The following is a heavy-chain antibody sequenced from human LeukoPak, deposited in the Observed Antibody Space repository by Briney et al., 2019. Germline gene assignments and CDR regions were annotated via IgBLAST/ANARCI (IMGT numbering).Heavy chain of an antibody. CDR1: GYTFTSYD. J-gene: IGHJ4*02. D-gene: IGHD7-27*01. V-gene: IGHV1-8*01. CDR2: MSPNSGDT. Sequence: ASVKVSCKASGYTFTSYDFNWVRQATGQRPEWMGWMSPNSGDTGYAQRFQDRVTMTRNTSISTAYMELSSLRSDDTAVYYCARGPPNWGYDYWGPGTLVTVSS. CDR3: ARGPPNWGYDY.